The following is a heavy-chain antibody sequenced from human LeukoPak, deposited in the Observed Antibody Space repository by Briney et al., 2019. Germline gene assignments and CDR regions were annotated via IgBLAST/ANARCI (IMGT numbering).Heavy chain of an antibody. CDR1: GITFSSYA. CDR3: AKECRPWVFLGRDV. CDR2: ISGGGGSK. V-gene: IGHV3-23*01. J-gene: IGHJ6*02. D-gene: IGHD2/OR15-2a*01. Sequence: GGSLRLSCAASGITFSSYAMSWVRQAPGKGLEWVSGISGGGGSKSAADSVKGRFTISRDNAKNTLYLQMNSVRAEDTAVYYCAKECRPWVFLGRDVWGRGTTSTFSS.